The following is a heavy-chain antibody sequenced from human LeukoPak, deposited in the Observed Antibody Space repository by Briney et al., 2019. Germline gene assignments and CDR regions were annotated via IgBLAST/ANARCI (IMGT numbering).Heavy chain of an antibody. D-gene: IGHD1-26*01. V-gene: IGHV1-18*01. Sequence: ASVKVSCKASGYTFTSYGISWVRQAPGQGLEWMGWISAYNGNTNYAQKLQGRVTMTTDTSTSTAYMELRSLRSDDTAVYYCARDAFSGSYSPRAFDIWGQGTMVTVSS. J-gene: IGHJ3*02. CDR2: ISAYNGNT. CDR1: GYTFTSYG. CDR3: ARDAFSGSYSPRAFDI.